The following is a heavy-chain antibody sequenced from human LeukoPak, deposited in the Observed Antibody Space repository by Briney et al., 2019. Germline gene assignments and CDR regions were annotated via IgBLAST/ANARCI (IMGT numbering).Heavy chain of an antibody. V-gene: IGHV3-23*01. J-gene: IGHJ4*02. Sequence: PGGSLRLSCAASGFTFSSFAMSWVRQAPGKGLEWVSAISGSGSSTYYADSVKGRFTISRDNSKNTLYLQMNSLGAEDTAIYYCAKDPLRGGSNRCFDQWGQGTLVTVSS. D-gene: IGHD2-15*01. CDR1: GFTFSSFA. CDR2: ISGSGSST. CDR3: AKDPLRGGSNRCFDQ.